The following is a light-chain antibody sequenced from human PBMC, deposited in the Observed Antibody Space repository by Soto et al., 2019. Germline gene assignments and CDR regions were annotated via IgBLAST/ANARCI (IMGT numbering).Light chain of an antibody. CDR1: QTIGNK. J-gene: IGKJ1*01. Sequence: EIVLAQSPATLSVSPGERVTLSCRPTQTIGNKLAWYLQRPGQAPRLXMYGASTRETDIPAMFSGSGSGTEFTLTITGLQSEDFAVYYCQQYNGWPWTFGLGTKVDIK. CDR3: QQYNGWPWT. CDR2: GAS. V-gene: IGKV3-15*01.